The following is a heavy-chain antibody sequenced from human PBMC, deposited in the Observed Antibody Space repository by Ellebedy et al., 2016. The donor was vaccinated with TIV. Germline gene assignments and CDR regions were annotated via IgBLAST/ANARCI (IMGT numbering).Heavy chain of an antibody. J-gene: IGHJ4*02. V-gene: IGHV4-59*12. D-gene: IGHD5-18*01. CDR3: ARSYSYGYFDY. CDR1: GGSISSYY. Sequence: MPSETLSLTCTVSGGSISSYYWSWIRQPPRKGLEWIGYIYYSGSTNYNPSLKSRVTISVDKSKNQCSLKLSSVTAADTAVYYCARSYSYGYFDYWGQGTLVTVSS. CDR2: IYYSGST.